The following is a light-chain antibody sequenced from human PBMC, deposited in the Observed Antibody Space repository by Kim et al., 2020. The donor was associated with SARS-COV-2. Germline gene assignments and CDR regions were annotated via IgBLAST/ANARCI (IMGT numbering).Light chain of an antibody. V-gene: IGLV1-40*01. Sequence: QRVTIPGTESSSNIGEGCAVHWYQTLPQTAPNLLIFADTNRPSGVPDRFSASKSGIAVFLAISGLQAEDEGTYYCQSYDTRVDSRVFGRGTQLTVL. CDR3: QSYDTRVDSRV. CDR1: SSNIGEGCA. J-gene: IGLJ3*02. CDR2: ADT.